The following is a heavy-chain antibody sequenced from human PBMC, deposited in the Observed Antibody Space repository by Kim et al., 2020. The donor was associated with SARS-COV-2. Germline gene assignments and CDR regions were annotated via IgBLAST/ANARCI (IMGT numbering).Heavy chain of an antibody. CDR2: INYSGST. CDR3: ARVYCSGGSCFRYYYHMDV. CDR1: GGTLSGDY. V-gene: IGHV4-34*01. D-gene: IGHD2-15*01. Sequence: SETLSLTCAVQGGTLSGDYWTWIRQSPGKGLEWIGEINYSGSTNYNPPLKSRVIISVDTSKNQFSLKLRSVTAADTAVYFCARVYCSGGSCFRYYYHMDV. J-gene: IGHJ6*03.